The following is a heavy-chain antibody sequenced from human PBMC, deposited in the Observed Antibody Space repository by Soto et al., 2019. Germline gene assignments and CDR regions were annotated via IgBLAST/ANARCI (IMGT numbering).Heavy chain of an antibody. Sequence: GGSLRLSCAASGFTFDDYAMHWVRQAPGKGLEWVSGISWNSGSIGYADSVKGRFTISRDNAKNSLYLQMNSLRAEDTALYYCAKVTTSIAVAGTYYGMDVWGQGTTVTVSS. CDR1: GFTFDDYA. D-gene: IGHD6-19*01. CDR3: AKVTTSIAVAGTYYGMDV. V-gene: IGHV3-9*01. J-gene: IGHJ6*02. CDR2: ISWNSGSI.